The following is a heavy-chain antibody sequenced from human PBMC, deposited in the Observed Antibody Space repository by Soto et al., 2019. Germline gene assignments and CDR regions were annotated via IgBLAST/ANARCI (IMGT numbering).Heavy chain of an antibody. Sequence: QVQLVQSGAEVKKPGSSVKVSCKASGGTFSSYAISWVRQAPGQGLEWMGGIIPIFGTANYAQKFQGRVTRXXDXSXXTAYMELSSLRSEDTAVYYCARADPIVGAYYYFDYWGQGTLVTVSS. D-gene: IGHD1-26*01. J-gene: IGHJ4*02. CDR2: IIPIFGTA. CDR1: GGTFSSYA. CDR3: ARADPIVGAYYYFDY. V-gene: IGHV1-69*12.